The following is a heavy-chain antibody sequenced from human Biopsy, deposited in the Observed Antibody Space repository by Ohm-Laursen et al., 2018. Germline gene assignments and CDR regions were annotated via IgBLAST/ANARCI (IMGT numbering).Heavy chain of an antibody. V-gene: IGHV4-39*01. J-gene: IGHJ5*02. CDR2: IFYSGII. Sequence: SQTLSLTCTVSGGSVGSNTNYWAWIRQPPGKGLEWIGSIFYSGIIYYNPSLKSRVSISVDTSKNRLSLNLNSVTAADTAVYYCARHPTGFWFDPWGQGTLVIVSS. CDR1: GGSVGSNTNY. CDR3: ARHPTGFWFDP.